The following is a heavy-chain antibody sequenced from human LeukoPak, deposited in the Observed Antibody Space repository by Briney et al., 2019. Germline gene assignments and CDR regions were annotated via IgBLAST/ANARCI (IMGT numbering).Heavy chain of an antibody. J-gene: IGHJ3*02. CDR2: INAGNGNT. V-gene: IGHV1-3*01. CDR1: GYTFTSYD. D-gene: IGHD2-2*01. Sequence: ASVKVSCKASGYTFTSYDINWVRQATGQRLEWMGWINAGNGNTKYSQKFQGRVTITRDTSASTAYMELSSLRSEDTAVYYCARDRAGYCSSTSCYRAFDIWGQGTMVTVSS. CDR3: ARDRAGYCSSTSCYRAFDI.